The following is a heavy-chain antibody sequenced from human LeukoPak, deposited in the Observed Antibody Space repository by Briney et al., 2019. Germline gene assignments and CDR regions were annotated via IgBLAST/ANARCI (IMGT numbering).Heavy chain of an antibody. CDR3: AKEGSSGYYYRNPFDY. D-gene: IGHD3-22*01. CDR1: GFTFSSYA. J-gene: IGHJ4*02. V-gene: IGHV3-23*01. CDR2: ISGSGGST. Sequence: PGGSLRLSCAASGFTFSSYAMSWVRQAPGKGLEWVSAISGSGGSTYYADSVKGRFTISRDNSKSTLYLQMNSLRAEDTAVYYCAKEGSSGYYYRNPFDYWGQGTLVTVSS.